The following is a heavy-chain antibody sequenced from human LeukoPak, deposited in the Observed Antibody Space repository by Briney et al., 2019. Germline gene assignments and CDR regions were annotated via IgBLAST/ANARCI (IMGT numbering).Heavy chain of an antibody. V-gene: IGHV3-30*02. CDR1: GFTFSTYG. J-gene: IGHJ1*01. CDR3: AKGSGSYGLQPRAEYFQH. CDR2: IRYDGSDK. Sequence: PGGSLRLSCAAPGFTFSTYGMHWVRQAPGKGLEWVSFIRYDGSDKHDADSVKGRFTISRDNSKNTLYLQMNSLRAEDTAVYYCAKGSGSYGLQPRAEYFQHWGQGTLVSVSS. D-gene: IGHD1-26*01.